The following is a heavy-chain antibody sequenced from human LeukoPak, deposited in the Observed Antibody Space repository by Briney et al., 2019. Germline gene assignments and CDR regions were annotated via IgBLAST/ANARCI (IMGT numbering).Heavy chain of an antibody. D-gene: IGHD3-10*01. CDR2: MNPNSGNT. Sequence: ASVKVSCKASGYTFTSYDINWVRQATGQGLEWMGWMNPNSGNTGYAQKFQGRVTMTRNTSISTAYMELSSLRSEDTAVYYCARGLPRSASYYLGLFDPWGPGTLVTVSS. J-gene: IGHJ5*02. CDR1: GYTFTSYD. CDR3: ARGLPRSASYYLGLFDP. V-gene: IGHV1-8*01.